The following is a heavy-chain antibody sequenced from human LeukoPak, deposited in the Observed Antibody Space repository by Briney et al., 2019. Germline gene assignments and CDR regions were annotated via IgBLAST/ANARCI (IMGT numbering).Heavy chain of an antibody. V-gene: IGHV4-39*07. Sequence: SETLSLTCTVSGGSISSSSYYWGWIRQPPGKGLEWIGSIYYIGSTSYNPSLKSRVTISVDTSKNQFSLKLSSVTAADTAVYYCAREGITMIVVGIPRGVAFDIWGQGTMVTVSS. CDR3: AREGITMIVVGIPRGVAFDI. CDR2: IYYIGST. D-gene: IGHD3-22*01. J-gene: IGHJ3*02. CDR1: GGSISSSSYY.